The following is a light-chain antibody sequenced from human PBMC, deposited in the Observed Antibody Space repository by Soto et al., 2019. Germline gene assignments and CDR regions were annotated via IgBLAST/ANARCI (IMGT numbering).Light chain of an antibody. CDR3: CSYAGSSTVV. J-gene: IGLJ2*01. CDR2: EGS. V-gene: IGLV2-23*01. CDR1: SSDVGSYNL. Sequence: QSVLTQPDSVSGSPGQPITISCTGTSSDVGSYNLVSWYQQHPGKAPKLMIYEGSKRPSGVSNRFSGSKSGNTASLTISGLQAEDEADYYCCSYAGSSTVVFGGGTKLTVL.